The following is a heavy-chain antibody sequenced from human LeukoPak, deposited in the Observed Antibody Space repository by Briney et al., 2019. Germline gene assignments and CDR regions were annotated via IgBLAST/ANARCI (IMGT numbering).Heavy chain of an antibody. J-gene: IGHJ4*02. CDR1: GFTFSSYG. Sequence: GGSLRLSCAASGFTFSSYGMHWVRQAPGKGLKWVAVISYGGSNKYYADSVKGRFTISRDNSKNTLYLQMNSLRAEDTAVYYCAKDRGTWIQLWFFDYWGQGTLVTVSS. CDR3: AKDRGTWIQLWFFDY. CDR2: ISYGGSNK. V-gene: IGHV3-30*18. D-gene: IGHD5-18*01.